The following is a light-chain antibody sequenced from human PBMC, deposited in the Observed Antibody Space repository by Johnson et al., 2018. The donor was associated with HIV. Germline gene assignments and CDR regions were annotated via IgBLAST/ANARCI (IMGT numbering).Light chain of an antibody. J-gene: IGLJ1*01. CDR1: SSNIGNNY. V-gene: IGLV1-51*02. CDR3: GTWDTSLSAGGV. CDR2: ENT. Sequence: HSVSTQPPSVSAAPGQKVTISCSGSSSNIGNNYVSWYQQLPGTAPKLLIYENTRRPSGIPDRFSGSKSVTSATLGITGLQTGDEADYYCGTWDTSLSAGGVFGSGTKVTVL.